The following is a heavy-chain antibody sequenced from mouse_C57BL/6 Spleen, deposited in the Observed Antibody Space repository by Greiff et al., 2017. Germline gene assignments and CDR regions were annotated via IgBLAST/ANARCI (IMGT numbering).Heavy chain of an antibody. D-gene: IGHD1-1*01. Sequence: QVQLQQSGAELVKPGASVKLSCKASGYTFTSYWMQWVKQRPGQGLEWIGEIDPSDSYTNYNQKFKGKATLTVDTSSSTAYMQLSSLTSEDSAVYYCARVGSSYAMDYWGQGTSVTVSS. J-gene: IGHJ4*01. CDR3: ARVGSSYAMDY. CDR1: GYTFTSYW. V-gene: IGHV1-50*01. CDR2: IDPSDSYT.